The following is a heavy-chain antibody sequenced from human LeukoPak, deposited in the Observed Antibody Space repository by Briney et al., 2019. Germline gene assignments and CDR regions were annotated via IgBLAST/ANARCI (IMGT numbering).Heavy chain of an antibody. CDR2: INHSGST. D-gene: IGHD3-10*01. V-gene: IGHV4-34*01. J-gene: IGHJ4*02. Sequence: SETLSLTCAVYGGSFSGYYWSWIRQPPGKGLEWIGEINHSGSTNYNPSLKSRVTISVDTSKNQFSLKLSSVTAADTAVYYCARRYYGSGTPRGFDYWGQGTLVTASS. CDR1: GGSFSGYY. CDR3: ARRYYGSGTPRGFDY.